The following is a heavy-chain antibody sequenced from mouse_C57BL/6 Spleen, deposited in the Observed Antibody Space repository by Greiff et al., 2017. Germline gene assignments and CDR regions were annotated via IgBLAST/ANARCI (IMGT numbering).Heavy chain of an antibody. D-gene: IGHD1-1*01. V-gene: IGHV1-82*01. Sequence: VQLQQSGPELVKPGASVKISCKASGYAFSSSWMNWVKQRPGKGLEWIGRIYPGDGDTNYNGKFKGKATLTADKSSSTAYMQLSSLTSEDSAVYFCARTYDGSSYGWYFDVWGTGTTVTVSS. CDR1: GYAFSSSW. CDR3: ARTYDGSSYGWYFDV. CDR2: IYPGDGDT. J-gene: IGHJ1*03.